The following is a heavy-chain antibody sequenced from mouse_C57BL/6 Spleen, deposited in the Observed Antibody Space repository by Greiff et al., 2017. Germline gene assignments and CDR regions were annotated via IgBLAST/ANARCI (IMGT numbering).Heavy chain of an antibody. V-gene: IGHV1-64*01. D-gene: IGHD4-1*01. CDR1: GYTFISYC. CDR2: IHPNSGST. Sequence: HVKFLQSGADLVKPGASVKLSCEASGYTFISYCMYWVKQTPEQGLEWIGMIHPNSGSTYYNEKFKSKATLTVDKSPSTAYMQLSSLTSEDSAVYYCARSRTGTYFDYWGQGTTLTVSS. CDR3: ARSRTGTYFDY. J-gene: IGHJ2*01.